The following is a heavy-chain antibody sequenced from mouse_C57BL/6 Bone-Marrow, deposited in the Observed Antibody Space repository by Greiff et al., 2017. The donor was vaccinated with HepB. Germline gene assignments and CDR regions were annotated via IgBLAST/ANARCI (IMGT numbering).Heavy chain of an antibody. CDR3: ARGAMDY. V-gene: IGHV3-6*01. Sequence: EVKLMESGPGLVKPSPSLSLTCSVTGYSITSGYYWNWIRQFPGNKLEWMGYISYDGSNNYNPSLKNRNSITRDTSTNQFFLKLNSVTTEDTATYYCARGAMDYWGQGTSVTVSS. CDR2: ISYDGSN. J-gene: IGHJ4*01. CDR1: GYSITSGYY.